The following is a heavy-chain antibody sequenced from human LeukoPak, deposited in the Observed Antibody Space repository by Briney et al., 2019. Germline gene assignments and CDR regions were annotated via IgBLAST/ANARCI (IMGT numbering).Heavy chain of an antibody. Sequence: GGSLRLSCAPSGFTFSSYGMHWVRQAPGKGLEWVAAISSDGTNKLCADSVEGRFTISRDHSKNTLYLQMNSLRPEDTSMYYCAKEDFGGSYFDYWGQGTLVTVSS. CDR2: ISSDGTNK. CDR3: AKEDFGGSYFDY. J-gene: IGHJ4*02. D-gene: IGHD3-10*01. V-gene: IGHV3-30*18. CDR1: GFTFSSYG.